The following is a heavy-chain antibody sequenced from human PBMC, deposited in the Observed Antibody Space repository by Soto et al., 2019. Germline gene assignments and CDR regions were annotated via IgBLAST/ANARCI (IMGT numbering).Heavy chain of an antibody. D-gene: IGHD3-3*01. J-gene: IGHJ5*02. V-gene: IGHV3-74*01. CDR3: ARDYDFWSGYYPPPPNNWFDP. Sequence: AGSLRLSCAASGFTFSSYWKHWVRQAPGKGLVWVSRINSDGSSTSYADSVKGRFTISRENAKNTLYLKMNSLRAEDTAVYYCARDYDFWSGYYPPPPNNWFDPWGQGTLVTVSS. CDR2: INSDGSST. CDR1: GFTFSSYW.